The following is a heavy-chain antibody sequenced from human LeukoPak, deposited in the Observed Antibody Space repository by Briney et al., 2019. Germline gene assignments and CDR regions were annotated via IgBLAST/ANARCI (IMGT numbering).Heavy chain of an antibody. CDR3: AREVVVVGSWFDP. CDR2: IYHSGST. D-gene: IGHD2-15*01. CDR1: GGSISSYY. J-gene: IGHJ5*02. Sequence: SETLSLTCTVSGGSISSYYWSWIRQPPGKGLEWIGYIYHSGSTYYNPSLKSRVTISVDRSKNQFSLKLSSVTAADTAVYYCAREVVVVGSWFDPWGQGTLVTVSS. V-gene: IGHV4-59*12.